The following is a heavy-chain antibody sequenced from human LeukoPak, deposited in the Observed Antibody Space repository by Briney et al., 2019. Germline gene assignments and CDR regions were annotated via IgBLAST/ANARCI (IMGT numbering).Heavy chain of an antibody. J-gene: IGHJ4*02. Sequence: VASVKVSCKASGGTFSSYAISWVRQAPGQGLEWMGGIIPIFGTANYAQKFQGRVTITADESTSTAYMELSSLRSEDTAVYYCARVHGARLRYFDWLSPADYWGQGTLVTVSS. CDR2: IIPIFGTA. CDR1: GGTFSSYA. D-gene: IGHD3-9*01. CDR3: ARVHGARLRYFDWLSPADY. V-gene: IGHV1-69*01.